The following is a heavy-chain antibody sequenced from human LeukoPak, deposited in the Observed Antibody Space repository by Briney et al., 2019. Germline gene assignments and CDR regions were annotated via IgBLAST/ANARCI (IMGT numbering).Heavy chain of an antibody. J-gene: IGHJ4*02. CDR1: GFTFADYT. D-gene: IGHD2-8*01. Sequence: PRGCLRLSCAAPGFTFADYTMHWVRQAPGKGLEWVSGICWNIGSIGYADSVKGRFTISRDNAKNSLYLQMNSLRAEDMALYYCAKGDCTNGVCYLDYWGQGTLVTVSS. CDR3: AKGDCTNGVCYLDY. CDR2: ICWNIGSI. V-gene: IGHV3-9*03.